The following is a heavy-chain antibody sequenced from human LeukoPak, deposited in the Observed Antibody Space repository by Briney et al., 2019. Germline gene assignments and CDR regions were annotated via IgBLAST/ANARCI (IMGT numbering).Heavy chain of an antibody. CDR2: IYYSGST. J-gene: IGHJ4*02. D-gene: IGHD6-13*01. CDR3: ARDLGSSWTVDY. Sequence: SETLSLTCTVSGGSISSSSYYWGWIRQPPGKGLEWIGSIYYSGSTYYNPSLKSRVTISVDTSKNQFSLKLSSVTAADTAVYYCARDLGSSWTVDYWGQGTLVTVSS. CDR1: GGSISSSSYY. V-gene: IGHV4-39*07.